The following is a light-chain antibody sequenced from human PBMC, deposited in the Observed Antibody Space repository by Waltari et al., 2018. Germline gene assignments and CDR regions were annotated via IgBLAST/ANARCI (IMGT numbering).Light chain of an antibody. V-gene: IGLV2-14*03. CDR1: SSDVGGYNH. J-gene: IGLJ1*01. CDR2: DVS. CDR3: SSYTSSSTLDV. Sequence: QSALTQPASVSGSPGQSITISCTGTSSDVGGYNHVSWYQQHPGKAPKLMIYDVSNRPSGVSNRFSGSKSGNTASLTISGLQAEDEADYHCSSYTSSSTLDVFGTGTKVTVL.